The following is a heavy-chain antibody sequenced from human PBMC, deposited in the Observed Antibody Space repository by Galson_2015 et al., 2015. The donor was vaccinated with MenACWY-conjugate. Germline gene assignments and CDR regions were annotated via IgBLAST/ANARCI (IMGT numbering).Heavy chain of an antibody. CDR3: ARQERDDYGDYDY. J-gene: IGHJ4*02. CDR1: GGSISSSSYY. D-gene: IGHD4-17*01. V-gene: IGHV4-39*07. CDR2: IYYSGST. Sequence: SETLSLTCTVSGGSISSSSYYWGWIRQPPGKGLEWIGSIYYSGSTYYNPSLKSRVTISVDTSKNQFSLKLSSVTAADTAVYYCARQERDDYGDYDYWGQGTLVTVSS.